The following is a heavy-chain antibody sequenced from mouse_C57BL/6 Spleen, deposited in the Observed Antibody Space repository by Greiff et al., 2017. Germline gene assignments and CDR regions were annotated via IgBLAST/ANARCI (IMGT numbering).Heavy chain of an antibody. CDR1: GYSITSGYY. V-gene: IGHV3-6*01. D-gene: IGHD2-3*01. CDR2: ISYDGSN. J-gene: IGHJ4*01. CDR3: ARGDGYYYAIDY. Sequence: EVKLQESGPGLVKPSQSLSLTCSVTGYSITSGYYWNWIRQFPGNKLEWMGYISYDGSNNYNPSLKNRISITRDTSKNQFFLKLNSVTTEDTATYYCARGDGYYYAIDYWGQGTSVTVSS.